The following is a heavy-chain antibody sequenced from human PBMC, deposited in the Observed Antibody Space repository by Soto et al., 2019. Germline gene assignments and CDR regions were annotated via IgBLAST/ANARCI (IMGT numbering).Heavy chain of an antibody. CDR3: TRRARPDFYYMDV. J-gene: IGHJ6*03. V-gene: IGHV3-23*01. CDR1: GFTFSNYA. D-gene: IGHD6-6*01. CDR2: ISSSGVTT. Sequence: PGGSLRLSCATSGFTFSNYAMTWVRQAPGRGLECVSIISSSGVTTYYADSVKGRFTISRDNSKNTLYLQMSSLRVEDTAVYFCTRRARPDFYYMDVWGKGTTVTVSS.